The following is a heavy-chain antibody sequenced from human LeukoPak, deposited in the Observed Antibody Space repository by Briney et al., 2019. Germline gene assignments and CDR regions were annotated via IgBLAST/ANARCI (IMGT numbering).Heavy chain of an antibody. CDR1: GGAINSGGYY. V-gene: IGHV4-31*03. CDR2: IYYSGST. CDR3: ARASIAAAGIFDY. Sequence: PSQTLSLTCTVSGGAINSGGYYWSWIRQHPGKGLEWIGYIYYSGSTYYNPSLKSRVTISVDTSKNQFSLKLSSVTAADTAVYYCARASIAAAGIFDYWGQGTLVTVSS. J-gene: IGHJ4*02. D-gene: IGHD6-13*01.